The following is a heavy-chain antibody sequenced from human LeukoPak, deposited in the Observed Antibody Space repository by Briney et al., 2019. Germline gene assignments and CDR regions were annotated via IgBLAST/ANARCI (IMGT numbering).Heavy chain of an antibody. V-gene: IGHV3-7*03. D-gene: IGHD2-2*01. J-gene: IGHJ4*02. Sequence: GGSLRLSCTVSGFTLSNYWMSWVRQTPGKGLEWVANIKPDGSAKFYVDYVKGRFTIARDNANNSLFLQMNTLTADDTAVYYCAREGPCASTSCLGDYGGQGILVTVSS. CDR2: IKPDGSAK. CDR1: GFTLSNYW. CDR3: AREGPCASTSCLGDY.